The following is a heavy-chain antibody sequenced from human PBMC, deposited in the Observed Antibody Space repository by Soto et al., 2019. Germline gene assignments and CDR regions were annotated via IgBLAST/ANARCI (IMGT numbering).Heavy chain of an antibody. CDR2: IYYSGST. D-gene: IGHD6-19*01. CDR3: ARDHIAVAGKDGGSYYYYYGMDV. V-gene: IGHV4-59*01. J-gene: IGHJ6*02. CDR1: GGYIGSYY. Sequence: SETHSLTYTVSGGYIGSYYWSWIRQPPGKGLEWIGYIYYSGSTNYNPSLKSRVTISVDTSKNQFSLKLSSVTAADTAVYYCARDHIAVAGKDGGSYYYYYGMDVWGQGTTVTVSS.